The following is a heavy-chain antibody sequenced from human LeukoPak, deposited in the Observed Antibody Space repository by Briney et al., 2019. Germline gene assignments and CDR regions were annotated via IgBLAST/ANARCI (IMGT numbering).Heavy chain of an antibody. D-gene: IGHD3-10*01. CDR3: AREGPPGDTNPHFDY. Sequence: GASVKVSCKASGYTFTGYYMHWVRQAPGQGLEWMGWINPNSGGTNYAQKFQGRVTMTRDTSISTAYMELSRLRSDDTAVFYCAREGPPGDTNPHFDYWGQGTLVTVSS. CDR1: GYTFTGYY. J-gene: IGHJ4*02. V-gene: IGHV1-2*02. CDR2: INPNSGGT.